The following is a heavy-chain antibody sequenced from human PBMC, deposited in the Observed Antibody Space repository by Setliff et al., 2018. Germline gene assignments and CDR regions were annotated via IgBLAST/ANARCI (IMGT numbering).Heavy chain of an antibody. CDR2: INAGNGNT. J-gene: IGHJ4*02. CDR1: GYTFTSYA. V-gene: IGHV1-3*03. Sequence: ASVKVSCKASGYTFTSYAIYWVRQAPGQRLEWMGWINAGNGNTKYSQEFQDRVTITRDTSASIAFMELSSLRSEDMAVYYCARSGGSNWQTKLDYWGQGTLVTVSS. D-gene: IGHD2-15*01. CDR3: ARSGGSNWQTKLDY.